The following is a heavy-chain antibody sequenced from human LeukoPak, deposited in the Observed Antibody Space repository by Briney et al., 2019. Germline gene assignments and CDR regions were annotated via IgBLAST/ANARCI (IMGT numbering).Heavy chain of an antibody. D-gene: IGHD1-14*01. CDR1: GGSISSYY. CDR3: ARVKSYPLRNAFDI. V-gene: IGHV4-59*01. CDR2: IYYSGST. Sequence: SETLSLTCTVSGGSISSYYWSWIRQPPGKGLEWIGYIYYSGSTNYNPSLKSRVTISVDTSKNQFSLKLSSVTAADTAVYYCARVKSYPLRNAFDIWGQGTMVTVSS. J-gene: IGHJ3*02.